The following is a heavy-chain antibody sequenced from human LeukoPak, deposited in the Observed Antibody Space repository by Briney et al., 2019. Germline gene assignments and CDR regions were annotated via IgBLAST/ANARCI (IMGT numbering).Heavy chain of an antibody. Sequence: SETLSLTCTVSGDSIRSFNWNWIRQPPGKGLEWIGYIYYSGSTNYNPSLKSRAIISVDTSKNQISLKLRSVTAADTAVYFCAREVGDSGYSAYWGQGTLVTVSS. D-gene: IGHD5-12*01. CDR3: AREVGDSGYSAY. CDR2: IYYSGST. V-gene: IGHV4-59*01. CDR1: GDSIRSFN. J-gene: IGHJ4*02.